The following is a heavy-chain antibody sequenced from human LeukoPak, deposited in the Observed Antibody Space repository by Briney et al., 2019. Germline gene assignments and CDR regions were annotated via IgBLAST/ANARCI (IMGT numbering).Heavy chain of an antibody. D-gene: IGHD2-8*01. J-gene: IGHJ3*02. CDR3: GREDRIVLGNDAFDI. Sequence: GGSLRLSCAASGFTFSSYWMSWVRQAPGKGLEWVANIMQDGSEKYYVDSVKGRFTISRDNAKNTLSLQMNSLRGEDTAVYYCGREDRIVLGNDAFDIWGQGTMVTVSS. V-gene: IGHV3-7*01. CDR1: GFTFSSYW. CDR2: IMQDGSEK.